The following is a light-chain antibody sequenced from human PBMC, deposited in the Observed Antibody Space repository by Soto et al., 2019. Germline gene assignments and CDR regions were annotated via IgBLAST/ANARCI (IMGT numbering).Light chain of an antibody. J-gene: IGKJ2*01. Sequence: VLTQSPGTLSLSPGERASLSCRASQSISSSYLAWYQKKPGQAPRLLLYGASSRAPGIPERFSGSGSGTDFTLTISRLEPEDFAVYYCQQYGSSPLYTFGQGTTLEV. CDR3: QQYGSSPLYT. CDR2: GAS. V-gene: IGKV3-20*01. CDR1: QSISSSY.